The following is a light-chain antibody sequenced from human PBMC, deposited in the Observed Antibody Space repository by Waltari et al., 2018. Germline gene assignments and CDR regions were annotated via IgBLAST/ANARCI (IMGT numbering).Light chain of an antibody. V-gene: IGLV2-11*01. CDR2: DVS. CDR1: ISDFGGYNY. Sequence: QSALTQPRSVSGSPGQSVTISCTGNISDFGGYNYISWYQHQPGKAPKLMIYDVSKRPSGVPDRFPGSKSATSASLAITGLQAEDAADYYCQSLDMSLSGGVVFGGGTKVTVL. J-gene: IGLJ2*01. CDR3: QSLDMSLSGGVV.